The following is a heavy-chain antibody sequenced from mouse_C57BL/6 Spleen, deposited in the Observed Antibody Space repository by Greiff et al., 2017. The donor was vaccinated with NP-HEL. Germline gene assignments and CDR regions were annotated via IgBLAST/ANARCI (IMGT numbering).Heavy chain of an antibody. D-gene: IGHD2-2*01. J-gene: IGHJ4*01. CDR3: ARGGYDGYAMDY. V-gene: IGHV1-82*01. CDR1: GYAFSSSW. CDR2: IYPGDGDT. Sequence: QVQLKESGPELVKPGASVKISCKASGYAFSSSWMNWVKQRPGKGLEWIGRIYPGDGDTNYNGKFKGKATLTADKSSSTAYMQLSSLTSEDSAVYFCARGGYDGYAMDYWGQGTSVTVSS.